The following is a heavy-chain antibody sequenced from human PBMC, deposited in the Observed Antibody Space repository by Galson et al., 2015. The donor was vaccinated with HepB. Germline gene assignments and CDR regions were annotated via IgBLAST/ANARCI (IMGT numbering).Heavy chain of an antibody. D-gene: IGHD3-10*01. Sequence: SLRLSCAASGFTFSNSWMHWVRRTPGKGLVWVSRINTDGSSATYADSVKGRFTISRDNAKNTLYLQMNSLRAEDTAVYYCISSYWGAPNYWGQGTLVTVSS. V-gene: IGHV3-74*01. CDR3: ISSYWGAPNY. J-gene: IGHJ4*02. CDR2: INTDGSSA. CDR1: GFTFSNSW.